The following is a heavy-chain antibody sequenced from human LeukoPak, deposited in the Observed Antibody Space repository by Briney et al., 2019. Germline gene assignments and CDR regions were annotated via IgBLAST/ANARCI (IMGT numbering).Heavy chain of an antibody. J-gene: IGHJ4*02. D-gene: IGHD2-21*01. CDR1: GGSFSENY. V-gene: IGHV4-34*01. Sequence: PSETLSLTCAVYGGSFSENYWTWIRQPPGKGLEWIGEINHSGRTNYNPSLKSRVTISVDSSKNQFSLDLSSVTAADTADYYCARGRGVVVRDWFDYWGQGTLVTVS. CDR3: ARGRGVVVRDWFDY. CDR2: INHSGRT.